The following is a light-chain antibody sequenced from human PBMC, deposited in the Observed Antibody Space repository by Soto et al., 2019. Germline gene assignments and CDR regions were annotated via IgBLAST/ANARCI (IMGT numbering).Light chain of an antibody. CDR3: SSFAGNNNLV. Sequence: QSARTQPPPASGSPGQSVTISCNGTSSDVGGYNYVSWYQQHPGKAPKLMISEVSKRPSGVPDRFSGSKSGNTASLTVSGLQAEDEADYYCSSFAGNNNLVFGGGTKLTVL. V-gene: IGLV2-8*01. CDR2: EVS. CDR1: SSDVGGYNY. J-gene: IGLJ2*01.